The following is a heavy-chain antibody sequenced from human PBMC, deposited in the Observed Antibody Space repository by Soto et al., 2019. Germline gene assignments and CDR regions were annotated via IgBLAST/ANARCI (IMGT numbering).Heavy chain of an antibody. J-gene: IGHJ6*02. CDR3: ARSQGSSTSLEIYYYYYYGMDV. CDR2: IIPISGTA. D-gene: IGHD2-2*01. V-gene: IGHV1-69*01. Sequence: QVQLVQSGAEVKKPGSSVKVSCKASGGTFSSYAISWVRQAPGQGLEWMGGIIPISGTANHAQKFQGRVTITADESTSTAYMELSSLRPEDTAVYYCARSQGSSTSLEIYYYYYYGMDVWGQGTTVTVSS. CDR1: GGTFSSYA.